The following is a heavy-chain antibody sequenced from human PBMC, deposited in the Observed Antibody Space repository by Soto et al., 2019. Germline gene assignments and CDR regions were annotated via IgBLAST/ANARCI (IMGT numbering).Heavy chain of an antibody. J-gene: IGHJ5*02. D-gene: IGHD1-1*01. CDR3: VRDGTKTLRDGFDP. V-gene: IGHV4-4*07. CDR2: IYATGTT. CDR1: GASISGFY. Sequence: ETLSLTCTVSGASISGFYWSWIRKSAGKGLEWIGRIYATGTTDYNPSLKSRVMMSVDTSKKQFSLKLRSVTAADTAVYYCVRDGTKTLRDGFDPWGKG.